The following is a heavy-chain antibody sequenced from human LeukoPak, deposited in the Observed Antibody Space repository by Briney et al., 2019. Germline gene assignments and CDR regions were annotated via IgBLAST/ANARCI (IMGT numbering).Heavy chain of an antibody. V-gene: IGHV3-74*01. Sequence: GGSLRLSCAASGFTFSSYWMHWVRQAPGKGLVWVSRINSDGSSTSYADSVKGRFTISRDNAKNTLYLQMNSLRAEDTAVYYCARGGYDSSGYYPSFDYWGQGTLVTVSS. CDR2: INSDGSST. J-gene: IGHJ4*02. D-gene: IGHD3-22*01. CDR3: ARGGYDSSGYYPSFDY. CDR1: GFTFSSYW.